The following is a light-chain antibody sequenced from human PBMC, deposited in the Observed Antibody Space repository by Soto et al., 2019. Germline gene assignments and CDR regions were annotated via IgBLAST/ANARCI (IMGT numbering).Light chain of an antibody. V-gene: IGKV1-39*01. CDR1: QNINMY. CDR2: SAS. Sequence: DIAMTQSPPYLSASVGDRVTITCRASQNINMYLSWHQQNLGEAPKLLIYSASTLQSGVPSRFSGSGSGRDFTLTISSLQPEDFATYYCQQTYTAPQTFGQGTKVAVK. J-gene: IGKJ1*01. CDR3: QQTYTAPQT.